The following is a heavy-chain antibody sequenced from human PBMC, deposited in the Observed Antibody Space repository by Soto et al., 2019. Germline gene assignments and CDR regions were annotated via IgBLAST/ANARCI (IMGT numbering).Heavy chain of an antibody. J-gene: IGHJ6*02. CDR2: IIPLFRTP. D-gene: IGHD4-4*01. V-gene: IGHV1-69*12. CDR1: GGTFSSSA. Sequence: QVQLVQSGAEMKEPGSSVKVSCKTSGGTFSSSAISWLRQAPGQGLEWMGGIIPLFRTPDYAQKFQGRVTIAADESTSTAYMGLRSLRSEDTSVYYCARDNDRLQLGGNYYYILEVWGQGTTITVSS. CDR3: ARDNDRLQLGGNYYYILEV.